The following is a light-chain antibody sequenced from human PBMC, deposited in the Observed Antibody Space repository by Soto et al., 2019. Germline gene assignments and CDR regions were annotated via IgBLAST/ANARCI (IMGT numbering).Light chain of an antibody. CDR2: GAS. J-gene: IGKJ4*01. CDR1: QSVGTY. V-gene: IGKV3-20*01. CDR3: QQYVSTPLT. Sequence: EVVLTHASGPLSLSPGERATLSCRASQSVGTYLAWYQQKPGQAPRLLIYGASSRATGIPDRFSGSGSGTDFTLTISRMEPEDFAVYYCQQYVSTPLTFGGGTKVYIK.